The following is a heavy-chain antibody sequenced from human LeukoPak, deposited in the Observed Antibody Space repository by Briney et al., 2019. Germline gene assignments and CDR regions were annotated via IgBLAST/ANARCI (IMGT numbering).Heavy chain of an antibody. V-gene: IGHV1-2*04. Sequence: ASVKVSCKASGFTFTAYHLQWVRQAPGQGLEWMGWINLNSGDTGYAQKFQDWVTVTRDTSISTAYMEVSRLRSEDTAVYYCARENLAGTRDFDYWGQGTLVTVSS. CDR1: GFTFTAYH. J-gene: IGHJ4*02. CDR3: ARENLAGTRDFDY. D-gene: IGHD6-19*01. CDR2: INLNSGDT.